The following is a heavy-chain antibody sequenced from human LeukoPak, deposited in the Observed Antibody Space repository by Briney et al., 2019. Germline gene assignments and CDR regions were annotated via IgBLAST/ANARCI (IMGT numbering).Heavy chain of an antibody. J-gene: IGHJ5*02. CDR2: MNPNSGNT. Sequence: ASVKVSCKASGYTFTSYDINWVRQATGQGLEWMGWMNPNSGNTGYAQKFQGRVTITRNTSISTAYMELSSLRSEDTAVYYCARGLPRGAARRRWFDPWGQGTLVTVSS. D-gene: IGHD6-6*01. CDR1: GYTFTSYD. V-gene: IGHV1-8*03. CDR3: ARGLPRGAARRRWFDP.